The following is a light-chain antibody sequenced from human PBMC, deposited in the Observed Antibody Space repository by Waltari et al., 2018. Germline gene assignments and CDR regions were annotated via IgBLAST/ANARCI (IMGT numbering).Light chain of an antibody. CDR2: AAF. CDR3: QQFKTYPLT. Sequence: IQLTQSPSSLSASVGDRVTITCRASQDISSYLAWDQQKPGKAPNLLMYAAFTVQSGVPSRFSGSGSGTDFTLTISSLQPEDVATYYCQQFKTYPLTFGQGTRLEIK. V-gene: IGKV1-9*01. J-gene: IGKJ5*01. CDR1: QDISSY.